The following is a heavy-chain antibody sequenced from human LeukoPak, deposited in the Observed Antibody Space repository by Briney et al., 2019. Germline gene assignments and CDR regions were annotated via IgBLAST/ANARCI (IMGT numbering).Heavy chain of an antibody. J-gene: IGHJ5*01. CDR1: GGSISSHY. V-gene: IGHV4-59*11. D-gene: IGHD6-13*01. Sequence: SETLSLTCTVSGGSISSHYWSWIRQPPGKGLEWTGYMYDSGSTNYNPSLKSRVFISVDTSKNQFSLKLTSVTAADTAVYYCARDLGGSSSWFDSWGQGTLVTVSS. CDR2: MYDSGST. CDR3: ARDLGGSSSWFDS.